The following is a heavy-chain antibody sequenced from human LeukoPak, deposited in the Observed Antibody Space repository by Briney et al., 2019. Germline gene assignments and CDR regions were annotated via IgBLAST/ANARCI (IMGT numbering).Heavy chain of an antibody. CDR1: GFTFSSYA. CDR2: ISYDGSNK. J-gene: IGHJ4*02. D-gene: IGHD2-15*01. CDR3: ARDRDIVVVVAATFDY. V-gene: IGHV3-30-3*01. Sequence: GGSLRLSCTASGFTFSSYAMHWVRQAPGKGLEWVAVISYDGSNKYYADSVKGRFTISRDNSKNTLYLQMNSLRAEDTAVYYCARDRDIVVVVAATFDYWGQGTLVTVSS.